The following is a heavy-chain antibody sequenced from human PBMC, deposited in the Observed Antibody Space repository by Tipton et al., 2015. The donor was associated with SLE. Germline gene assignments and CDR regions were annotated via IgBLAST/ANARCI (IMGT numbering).Heavy chain of an antibody. D-gene: IGHD6-19*01. CDR1: GGSFSGYY. Sequence: LRLSCAVYGGSFSGYYWSWIRQPPGKGLEWIGEINHSGSTNYNPSLKSRVTISVDTSKNQFSLKLSSVTAADTAVYYCARHGGGAVAGLFDCWGPGTLVTVSS. J-gene: IGHJ4*02. CDR3: ARHGGGAVAGLFDC. V-gene: IGHV4-34*01. CDR2: INHSGST.